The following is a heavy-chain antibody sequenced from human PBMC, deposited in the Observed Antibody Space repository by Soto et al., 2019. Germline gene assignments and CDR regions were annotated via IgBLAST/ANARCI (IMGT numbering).Heavy chain of an antibody. CDR2: IFYSGST. Sequence: ASETLSLTCTVSGGSIRSSSYYWGWIRQPPGKGLEWIGSIFYSGSTYYNPSLKSRVTISVDTSKNQFSLKLSSVTAADTAVYYCARHLTYCSSGSCCSGFPCYGMDVWGQGTTLTVSS. CDR3: ARHLTYCSSGSCCSGFPCYGMDV. CDR1: GGSIRSSSYY. V-gene: IGHV4-39*01. D-gene: IGHD2-15*01. J-gene: IGHJ6*02.